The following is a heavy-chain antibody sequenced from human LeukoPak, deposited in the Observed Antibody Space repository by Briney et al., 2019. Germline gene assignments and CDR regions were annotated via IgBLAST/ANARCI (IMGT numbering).Heavy chain of an antibody. D-gene: IGHD6-13*01. CDR3: ARDGYSTSLLDY. CDR1: GGSISSYS. V-gene: IGHV4-59*12. Sequence: SETLSLTCTVSGGSISSYSWSWIRQPPGKGLEWIGYIYYSGSTNYNPSLKSRVTISLDTSKNQFSLKLRSVTAADTAVYYCARDGYSTSLLDYWGQGTLVTVSS. CDR2: IYYSGST. J-gene: IGHJ4*02.